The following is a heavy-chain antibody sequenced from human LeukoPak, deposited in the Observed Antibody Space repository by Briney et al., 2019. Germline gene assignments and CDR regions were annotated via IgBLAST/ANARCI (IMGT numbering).Heavy chain of an antibody. D-gene: IGHD4-17*01. CDR1: GYTFTRYP. CDR2: ITTYNGNT. Sequence: ASVKVSCKASGYTFTRYPITWVRQAPGQGLEWMGWITTYNGNTNYAQKLQGRVTITTDTSTSTAYMDLRGLRSDDTAVYYCARGYDYGDYVGDFDYWGQGTLVTVSS. J-gene: IGHJ4*02. CDR3: ARGYDYGDYVGDFDY. V-gene: IGHV1-18*01.